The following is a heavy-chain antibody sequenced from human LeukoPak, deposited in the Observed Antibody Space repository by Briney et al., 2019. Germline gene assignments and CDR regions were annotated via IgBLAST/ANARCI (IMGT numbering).Heavy chain of an antibody. V-gene: IGHV4-4*07. CDR2: IHTSGNT. CDR3: GGSSGGYVDF. D-gene: IGHD2-8*02. Sequence: SETLSLTCTVSGGSISSYYWSWIRQPAGKGLEWIGRIHTSGNTHYNPSLRSRVTMSVDTSKNQVSLTVTSVTAADTAVYYCGGSSGGYVDFWGQGTLVTVSS. CDR1: GGSISSYY. J-gene: IGHJ4*02.